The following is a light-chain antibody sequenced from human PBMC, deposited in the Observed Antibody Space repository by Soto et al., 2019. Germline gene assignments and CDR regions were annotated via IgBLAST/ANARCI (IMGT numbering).Light chain of an antibody. J-gene: IGKJ2*02. CDR1: QSISSY. Sequence: DIQMTQSPSSLSASVGDRVTITCRASQSISSYLNWYQQKPGKAPKFLIYVASTLQSGVPSRFSGSGSGTDFTLTITILRPEDFATYYYQQSYRSPCTFGQGTKLEIK. CDR2: VAS. V-gene: IGKV1-39*01. CDR3: QQSYRSPCT.